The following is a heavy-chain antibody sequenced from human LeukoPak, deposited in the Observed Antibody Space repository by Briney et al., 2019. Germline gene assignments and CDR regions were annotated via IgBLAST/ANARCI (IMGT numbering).Heavy chain of an antibody. D-gene: IGHD3-10*01. CDR1: GYTFTSYY. CDR2: INPSGGST. V-gene: IGHV1-46*01. J-gene: IGHJ6*02. CDR3: ARGLVGFYYGSGHSYYYGMDV. Sequence: ASVTVSCKASGYTFTSYYMHWVRQAPGQGLEWMGIINPSGGSTSYAQKFQGRVTMTRDMSTSTVYMELSSLRSEDTAVYYCARGLVGFYYGSGHSYYYGMDVWGQGTTVTVSS.